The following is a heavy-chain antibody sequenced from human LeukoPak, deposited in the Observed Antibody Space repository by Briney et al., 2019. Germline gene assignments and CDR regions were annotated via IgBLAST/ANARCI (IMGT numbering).Heavy chain of an antibody. Sequence: PGRSLRLSCAASGFTFSSYGMHWVRQAPGKGLEWVGLIRSKAYGGTAEYAASVQGRFTISRDDSKSIANLQMNSLKTEDTALYYCTTSAVGIPGISWGQGTLVTVSS. V-gene: IGHV3-49*04. CDR3: TTSAVGIPGIS. D-gene: IGHD4-23*01. CDR2: IRSKAYGGTA. CDR1: GFTFSSYG. J-gene: IGHJ5*02.